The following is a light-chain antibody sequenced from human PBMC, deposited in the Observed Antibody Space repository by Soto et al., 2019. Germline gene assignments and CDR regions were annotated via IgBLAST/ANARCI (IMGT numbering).Light chain of an antibody. CDR3: HQHHSWPWK. Sequence: EIVMSHSPATLSVSPVERATLSCMASQSVSSNLAWYQQKPGQAPRLLIYGASTRAAGIPATFSGSGSGTEFTLTISSLQSEDFAVYYCHQHHSWPWKCGQGTKGDIK. V-gene: IGKV3-15*01. J-gene: IGKJ1*01. CDR2: GAS. CDR1: QSVSSN.